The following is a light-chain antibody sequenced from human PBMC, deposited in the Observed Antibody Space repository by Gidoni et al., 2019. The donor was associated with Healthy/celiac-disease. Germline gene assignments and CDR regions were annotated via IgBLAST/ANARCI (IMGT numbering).Light chain of an antibody. J-gene: IGKJ1*01. CDR3: QQYGSSPSWT. CDR1: QGVSSSY. V-gene: IGKV3-20*01. CDR2: GAA. Sequence: IVLTQSPGTLSLPPGEGATRACRDSQGVSSSYLAWDQQKPGPPRRLLIHGAASRATGITERWSGSRSGTEVNITISRMEPEDVAVEYCQQYGSSPSWTFXQXTKVEIK.